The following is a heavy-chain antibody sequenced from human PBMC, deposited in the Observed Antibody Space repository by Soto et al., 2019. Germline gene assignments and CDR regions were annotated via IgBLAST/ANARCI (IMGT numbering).Heavy chain of an antibody. Sequence: QVQLVESGGGVVQPGRSLRLSCAASGFTFSSYGMHWVRQAPGKGLEWVAVIWYDGSNKYYAESVKGRFTISRDNSKXXXXXXXXXXXXXXXXXXXXXXXXXXXXXXXXXXNWFDPWGQGTLVTVSS. CDR2: IWYDGSNK. CDR3: XXXXXXXXXXXXXXNWFDP. V-gene: IGHV3-33*01. CDR1: GFTFSSYG. J-gene: IGHJ5*02.